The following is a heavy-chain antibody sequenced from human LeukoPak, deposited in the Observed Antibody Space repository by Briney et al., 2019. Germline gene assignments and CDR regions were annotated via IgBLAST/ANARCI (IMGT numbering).Heavy chain of an antibody. J-gene: IGHJ4*02. V-gene: IGHV4-31*03. CDR1: GGSISSGGYY. CDR3: ASGTEDSSGKGAFDY. CDR2: IYYSGST. D-gene: IGHD3-22*01. Sequence: PSETLSLTCTVSGGSISSGGYYWSWIRQHPGKGLEWIGYIYYSGSTYYNPSLKSRVTISVDTSKNQFSLKLSSVTAADTAVYYCASGTEDSSGKGAFDYWGQGTLVTVSS.